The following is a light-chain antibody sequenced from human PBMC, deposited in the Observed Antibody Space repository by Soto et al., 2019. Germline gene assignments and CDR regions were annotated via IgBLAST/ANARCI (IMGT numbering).Light chain of an antibody. V-gene: IGLV2-14*01. Sequence: QSALTQPASVSGSPGQSITISCTGASSDVGGYNYVSCYQQHPGTSPKLMIYEVSHRPSGFSNRFSGSKSGNTASLIISGLQAEDEGDYYCSSYTARSTWVFGGGTKLTVL. CDR1: SSDVGGYNY. CDR2: EVS. CDR3: SSYTARSTWV. J-gene: IGLJ3*02.